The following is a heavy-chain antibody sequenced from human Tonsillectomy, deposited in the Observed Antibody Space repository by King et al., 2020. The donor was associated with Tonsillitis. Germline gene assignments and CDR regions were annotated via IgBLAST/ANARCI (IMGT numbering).Heavy chain of an antibody. J-gene: IGHJ4*02. Sequence: QLVQSGAEVKKPGSSVKVSCKASGGTFSSYAISWVRQAPGQGLEWMGRIIPLLAIANYAQKFQGRVTITAEKSTSTAYMELSSLSSDETAVYYCANRNTRPYDNSSYYLQYVPHWGQGTLITVSS. CDR2: IIPLLAIA. V-gene: IGHV1-69*09. CDR1: GGTFSSYA. CDR3: ANRNTRPYDNSSYYLQYVPH. D-gene: IGHD3-22*01.